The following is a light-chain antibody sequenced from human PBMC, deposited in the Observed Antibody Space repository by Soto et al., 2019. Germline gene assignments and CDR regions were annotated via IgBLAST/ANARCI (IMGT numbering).Light chain of an antibody. Sequence: IERTQPRSSLSVTQEERATLSCRAIQSVSSRYLAWYQQTPGQAPRLLIYDASNRATGIPARFSGSGSGTDFTLTISSLEPEDFAVYYCQQRINWLLFITFSQRGRLEI. J-gene: IGKJ5*01. CDR2: DAS. CDR1: QSVSSRY. CDR3: QQRINWLLFIT. V-gene: IGKV3D-20*02.